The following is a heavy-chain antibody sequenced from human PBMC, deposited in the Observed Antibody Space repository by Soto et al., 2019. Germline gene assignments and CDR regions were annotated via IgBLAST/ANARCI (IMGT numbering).Heavy chain of an antibody. CDR1: GYTFTGYY. V-gene: IGHV1-69*13. CDR2: IIPIFSTA. J-gene: IGHJ6*02. Sequence: ASVKVSCKASGYTFTGYYMHWVRQAPGQGLEWMGGIIPIFSTANYAQKFQGRVTITADESTTTAYMELSSLRSEDTAVYYCARDLKRYYDSSGYGYYYYGMDVWGQGTTVTVSS. CDR3: ARDLKRYYDSSGYGYYYYGMDV. D-gene: IGHD3-22*01.